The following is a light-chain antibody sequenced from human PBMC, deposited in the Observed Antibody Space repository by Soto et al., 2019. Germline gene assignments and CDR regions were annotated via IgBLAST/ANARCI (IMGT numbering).Light chain of an antibody. CDR3: QSYDSSLTNAV. CDR1: TSNIGAPYD. V-gene: IGLV1-40*01. Sequence: QSVLTQPPSVSGAPGQRVSISCTGSTSNIGAPYDVHWYQHLPGTAPKLLIYGDNNRPSGVPDRFSGSKSGTSASLAITRLQAEDEADYYCQSYDSSLTNAVFGGGTKLTVL. J-gene: IGLJ2*01. CDR2: GDN.